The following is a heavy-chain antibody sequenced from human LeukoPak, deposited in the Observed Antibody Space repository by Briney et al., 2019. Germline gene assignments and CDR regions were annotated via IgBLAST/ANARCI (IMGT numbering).Heavy chain of an antibody. J-gene: IGHJ4*02. CDR3: VRSDDFWSGYYGY. CDR2: IFYSGST. CDR1: GYSISSGYY. V-gene: IGHV4-61*01. D-gene: IGHD3-3*01. Sequence: SETLSLTCTVSGYSISSGYYWGWIRQPPGKGLEWIGYIFYSGSTNYNPSLKSRVTISVDTSENQFSLKLSSVTAADTAVYYCVRSDDFWSGYYGYWGQGTLVTVSS.